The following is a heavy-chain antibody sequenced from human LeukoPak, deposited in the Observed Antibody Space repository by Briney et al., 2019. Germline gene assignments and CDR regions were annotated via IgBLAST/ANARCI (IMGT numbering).Heavy chain of an antibody. V-gene: IGHV4-34*01. Sequence: SETLSLTCGVSGGSFSGYYWTWIRQSPGKGLEWLGEIHYSGSINYNPSLKSRVTISLDTSRNQFSLKLTSVTAADTAVYYCAKSNGYGLVDIWGQGTMVTVSS. D-gene: IGHD3-10*01. CDR3: AKSNGYGLVDI. J-gene: IGHJ3*02. CDR1: GGSFSGYY. CDR2: IHYSGSI.